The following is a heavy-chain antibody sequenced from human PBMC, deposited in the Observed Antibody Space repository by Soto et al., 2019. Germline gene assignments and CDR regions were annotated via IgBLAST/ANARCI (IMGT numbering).Heavy chain of an antibody. D-gene: IGHD5-12*01. CDR2: ISSSSSYI. CDR1: GFTFSSYS. J-gene: IGHJ6*04. CDR3: ARVWNVDIVATDPMDV. Sequence: GGSLRLSCAASGFTFSSYSMNWVRQAPGKGLEWVSSISSSSSYIYYADSVKGRFTISRDNAKNSLYLQMNSLRAEDTAVYYCARVWNVDIVATDPMDVWGKGTTVTVSS. V-gene: IGHV3-21*01.